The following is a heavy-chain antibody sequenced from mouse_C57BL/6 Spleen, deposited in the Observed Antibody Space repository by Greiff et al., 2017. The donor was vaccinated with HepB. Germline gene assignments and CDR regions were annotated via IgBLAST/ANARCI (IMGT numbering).Heavy chain of an antibody. CDR2: IGYSGST. Sequence: VQLKQSGPGLAKPSHPLSLPCSVPGYSITSDYWNWIRKFPGNKLEYMGYIGYSGSTYYNPSLKSRNSITRDTSKNQYYLQLNSVTTEDTATYYCASSGSSYVGYFDVWGTGTTVTVSS. CDR1: GYSITSDY. J-gene: IGHJ1*03. D-gene: IGHD1-1*01. V-gene: IGHV3-8*01. CDR3: ASSGSSYVGYFDV.